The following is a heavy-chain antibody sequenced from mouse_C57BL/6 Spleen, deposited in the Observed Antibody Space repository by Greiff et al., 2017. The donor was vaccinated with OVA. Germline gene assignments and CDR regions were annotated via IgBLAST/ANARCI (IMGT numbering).Heavy chain of an antibody. CDR2: IDPSDSYT. V-gene: IGHV1-69*01. CDR1: GYTFTSYW. CDR3: ARRGDGNLRRPFDY. J-gene: IGHJ2*01. Sequence: QVQLQQPGAELVMPGASVKLSCEASGYTFTSYWMHWVKQRPGQGLEWIGEIDPSDSYTNYNQKFKGKSTLTVDKSSSTAYMQLSSLTSEDSAVYYCARRGDGNLRRPFDYWGQGTTLTVSS. D-gene: IGHD2-1*01.